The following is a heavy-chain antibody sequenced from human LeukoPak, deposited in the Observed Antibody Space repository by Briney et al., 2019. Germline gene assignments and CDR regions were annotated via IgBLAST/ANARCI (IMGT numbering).Heavy chain of an antibody. D-gene: IGHD5-24*01. CDR3: AGGVLEAQGWLQWMGTVYSMDV. CDR1: GFNFSDYY. J-gene: IGHJ6*02. V-gene: IGHV3-11*01. Sequence: GGSLRLSCGASGFNFSDYYMNRIRQSPGKGLEWISYMSSRSGIIYYGGSVKGRFTISRDNAKNSLFLQMNSLRPDDTAVYYCAGGVLEAQGWLQWMGTVYSMDVWGQGTPVTVSS. CDR2: MSSRSGII.